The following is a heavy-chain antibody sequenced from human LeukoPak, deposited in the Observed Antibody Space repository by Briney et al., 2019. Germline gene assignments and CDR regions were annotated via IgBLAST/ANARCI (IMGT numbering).Heavy chain of an antibody. D-gene: IGHD3-3*01. CDR2: INAGNGNT. Sequence: ASVKVSCKASGYTFTSYAMHWVRQAPGQRLEWMGWINAGNGNTKYSQKFQGRVTMTRNTSISTAYMELSSLRSEDTAVYYCARGGGITIFGVVIYYYGMDVWGQGTTVTVSS. CDR1: GYTFTSYA. CDR3: ARGGGITIFGVVIYYYGMDV. J-gene: IGHJ6*02. V-gene: IGHV1-3*01.